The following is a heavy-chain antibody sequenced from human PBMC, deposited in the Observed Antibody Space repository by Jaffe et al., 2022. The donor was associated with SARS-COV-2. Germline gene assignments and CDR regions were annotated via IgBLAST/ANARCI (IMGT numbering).Heavy chain of an antibody. CDR3: ARILGVNYYYYGMDV. D-gene: IGHD2-21*01. Sequence: EVQLVESGGGLVQPGGSLRLSCAASGFTFSSYWMSWVRQAPGKGLEWVANIKQDGSEKYYVDSVKGRFTISRDNAKNSLYLQMNSLRAEDTAVYYCARILGVNYYYYGMDVWGQGTTVTVSS. J-gene: IGHJ6*02. V-gene: IGHV3-7*01. CDR2: IKQDGSEK. CDR1: GFTFSSYW.